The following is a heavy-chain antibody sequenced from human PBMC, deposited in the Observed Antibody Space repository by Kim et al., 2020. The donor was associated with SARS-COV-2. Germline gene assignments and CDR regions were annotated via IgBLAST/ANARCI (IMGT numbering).Heavy chain of an antibody. D-gene: IGHD5-12*01. Sequence: SETLSLTCTVSGGSISSGDYYWSWIRQPPGKGLEWIGYIYYSGSTYYNPSLKSRVTISVDTSKNQFSLKLSSVTDADTAVYYCARRPGWLQGFDYWGQGTLVTVSS. CDR3: ARRPGWLQGFDY. J-gene: IGHJ4*02. V-gene: IGHV4-30-4*01. CDR2: IYYSGST. CDR1: GGSISSGDYY.